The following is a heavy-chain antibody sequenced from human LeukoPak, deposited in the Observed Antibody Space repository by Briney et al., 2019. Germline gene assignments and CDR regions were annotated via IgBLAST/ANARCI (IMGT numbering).Heavy chain of an antibody. Sequence: PSETLSLACTVSGGSINSYYWTWIRQPPGKGLEWIGHIYNSGTTNYNPSLKSRVTMSVDTSKKQFSLKLTSVTVADTAVYYCARPQRGVYGFGVWGQGTTVTVSS. CDR1: GGSINSYY. D-gene: IGHD3-3*01. CDR3: ARPQRGVYGFGV. CDR2: IYNSGTT. J-gene: IGHJ6*02. V-gene: IGHV4-59*01.